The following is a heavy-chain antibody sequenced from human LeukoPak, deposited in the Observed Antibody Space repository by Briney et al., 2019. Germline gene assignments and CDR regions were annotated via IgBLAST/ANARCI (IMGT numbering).Heavy chain of an antibody. J-gene: IGHJ4*02. CDR2: IYSGGSA. V-gene: IGHV3-53*01. CDR1: GFTVSSNY. CDR3: ARVWVLRLSRPFDY. Sequence: GGSLRLSCAASGFTVSSNYMSWVRQAPGKGLEWVSVIYSGGSAYYADSVKGRFTISRDNSKNTLYLQMNSLRAEDTAVYYCARVWVLRLSRPFDYWGQGTLVTVSP. D-gene: IGHD2/OR15-2a*01.